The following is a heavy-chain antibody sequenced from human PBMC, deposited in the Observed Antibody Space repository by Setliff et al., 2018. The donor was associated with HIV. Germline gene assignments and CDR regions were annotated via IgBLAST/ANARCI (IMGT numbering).Heavy chain of an antibody. J-gene: IGHJ4*02. CDR1: GYSINSGFS. D-gene: IGHD3-10*01. CDR3: AARNSGNPTRHFDY. CDR2: IYHSGST. V-gene: IGHV4-38-2*01. Sequence: SETLSLTCAASGYSINSGFSRAWIRQPSGKGLEWIGSIYHSGSTFYNPSLRSRVTISVDTSQDQFSLRLTSVTAADTAVYYCAARNSGNPTRHFDYWGQGTLVTVSS.